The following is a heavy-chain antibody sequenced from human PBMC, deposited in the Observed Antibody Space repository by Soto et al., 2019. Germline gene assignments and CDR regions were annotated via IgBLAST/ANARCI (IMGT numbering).Heavy chain of an antibody. V-gene: IGHV5-10-1*01. J-gene: IGHJ5*02. Sequence: GESLKISCTGFGYTFTTFWISWVRQMPGKGLEWMGRIDPSDAHTNYSPSFQGHVTISVDKSISTAYLQWGSLKASDTAIYYCARLYCTTNTCDSWFDPWGQGTLVTVSS. CDR1: GYTFTTFW. D-gene: IGHD2-8*01. CDR3: ARLYCTTNTCDSWFDP. CDR2: IDPSDAHT.